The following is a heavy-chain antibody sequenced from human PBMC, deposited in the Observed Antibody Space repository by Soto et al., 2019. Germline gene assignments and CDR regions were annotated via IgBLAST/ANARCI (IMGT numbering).Heavy chain of an antibody. V-gene: IGHV1-2*02. CDR1: GYTFTGYY. J-gene: IGHJ4*02. CDR2: INPNSGGT. CDR3: ARVYFRSMAVAGDFDY. D-gene: IGHD6-19*01. Sequence: ASVKVSCKASGYTFTGYYMHWVRQAPGQGLEWMGWINPNSGGTNYAQKFQGRVTMTRDTSISTAYMELSRLRSDDTAVYYCARVYFRSMAVAGDFDYWGQGTLVTVSS.